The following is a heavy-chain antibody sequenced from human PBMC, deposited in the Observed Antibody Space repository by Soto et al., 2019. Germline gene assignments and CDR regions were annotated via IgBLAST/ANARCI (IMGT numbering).Heavy chain of an antibody. D-gene: IGHD2-2*02. Sequence: NPSETLSLTCTVSGGSISSGGYYWSRIRQHPGKGLEWIGYIYYSGSTYYNPSLKSRVTISVDTSKNQFSLKLSSVTAADTAVYYCAKDPLYGWFDPWGQGTLVTVSS. J-gene: IGHJ5*02. CDR1: GGSISSGGYY. V-gene: IGHV4-31*03. CDR3: AKDPLYGWFDP. CDR2: IYYSGST.